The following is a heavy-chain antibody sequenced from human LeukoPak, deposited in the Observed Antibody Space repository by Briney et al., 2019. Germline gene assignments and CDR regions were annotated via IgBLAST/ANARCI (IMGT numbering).Heavy chain of an antibody. CDR2: INPDSGAT. CDR1: GYTFTGYY. Sequence: ASVKVSCKASGYTFTGYYIYWLRQAPGQGLEWMGRINPDSGATNYAQKFQGRVTMTRDTSISTAYMELGRLRYDDTAVYYCARQYASGTYEIDYWGQGTLVAVSS. D-gene: IGHD3-10*01. CDR3: ARQYASGTYEIDY. J-gene: IGHJ4*02. V-gene: IGHV1-2*06.